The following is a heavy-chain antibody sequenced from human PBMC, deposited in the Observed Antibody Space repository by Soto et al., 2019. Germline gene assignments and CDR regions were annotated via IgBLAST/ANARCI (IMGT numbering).Heavy chain of an antibody. CDR2: IIPILGIA. J-gene: IGHJ4*02. CDR1: GGTFSSYT. D-gene: IGHD3-22*01. Sequence: SVKVSCKASGGTFSSYTISWVRQAPGQGLEWMGRIIPILGIANYAQKFQGRVTITADKSTSTAYMELSSLRSEDTAVYYCARGEPIRGYYYDSSGYYGYWGQG. V-gene: IGHV1-69*02. CDR3: ARGEPIRGYYYDSSGYYGY.